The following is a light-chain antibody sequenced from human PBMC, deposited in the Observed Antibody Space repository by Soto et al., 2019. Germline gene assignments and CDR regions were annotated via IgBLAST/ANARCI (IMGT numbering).Light chain of an antibody. CDR1: QSAISN. J-gene: IGKJ4*01. Sequence: EIVMTLSPATLSVSPGERVTLSCRASQSAISNLAWYQQKPGQTPRLLIYDASTRATDIPARFSGSGSGTDFTLTISSLLSEDFAVYYCHQNYKWPLTFGGGTKV. CDR2: DAS. V-gene: IGKV3-15*01. CDR3: HQNYKWPLT.